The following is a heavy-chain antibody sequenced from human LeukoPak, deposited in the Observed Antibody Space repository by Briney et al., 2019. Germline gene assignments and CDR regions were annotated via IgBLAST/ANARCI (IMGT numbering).Heavy chain of an antibody. Sequence: ASVKVSCKASGYTFTGYYMHWVRQAPGQGHEWMGWINPNSGGTNYAQKFQGRVTMTRDTSISTAYMELSRLRSDDTAVYYCARIRASYCSSTSCYVFDYWGQGTLVTVSS. CDR1: GYTFTGYY. V-gene: IGHV1-2*02. J-gene: IGHJ4*02. CDR3: ARIRASYCSSTSCYVFDY. CDR2: INPNSGGT. D-gene: IGHD2-2*01.